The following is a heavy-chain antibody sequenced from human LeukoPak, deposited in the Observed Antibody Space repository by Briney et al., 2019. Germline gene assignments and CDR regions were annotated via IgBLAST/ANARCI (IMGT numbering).Heavy chain of an antibody. J-gene: IGHJ4*02. Sequence: GGSLRLSCAASGFTFSSYAMSWARQAPGGGLEWVSAISGSGGSTYYAASVTGRFTISRDNSKNTLYLQMNSLRAEDTAIYYYAKPRSGSYDFDYWGQGTLVTVSS. CDR1: GFTFSSYA. CDR2: ISGSGGST. CDR3: AKPRSGSYDFDY. V-gene: IGHV3-23*01. D-gene: IGHD1-26*01.